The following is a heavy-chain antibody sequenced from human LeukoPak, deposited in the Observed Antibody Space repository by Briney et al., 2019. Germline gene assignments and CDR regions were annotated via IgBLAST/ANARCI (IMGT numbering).Heavy chain of an antibody. V-gene: IGHV4-38-2*01. D-gene: IGHD2-2*01. CDR1: GYSISSGYY. Sequence: SEALSLTCAVSGYSISSGYYWGWIRQPPGKGLEWIGIIYHSGSTYYNPSLKSRVTMSVDTSKNQFSLKLGSVTAADTAVYYCARQARYCAGTTCYILDYWGQGTLVTVSS. CDR3: ARQARYCAGTTCYILDY. CDR2: IYHSGST. J-gene: IGHJ4*02.